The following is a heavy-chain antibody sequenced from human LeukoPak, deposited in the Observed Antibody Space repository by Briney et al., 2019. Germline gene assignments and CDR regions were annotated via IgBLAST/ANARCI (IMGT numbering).Heavy chain of an antibody. CDR3: ARAPGGCSGGSCYSGSFDY. J-gene: IGHJ4*02. CDR1: GFTFSSYG. Sequence: PGRSLRLSCAASGFTFSSYGMHWVRQAPGKGRDGVAVIWYDGSNKYYAGSVKGRVTISRDNSKNTLYLQKNSLRAEDTAVYYCARAPGGCSGGSCYSGSFDYWGQGTLVTVSS. D-gene: IGHD2-15*01. CDR2: IWYDGSNK. V-gene: IGHV3-33*01.